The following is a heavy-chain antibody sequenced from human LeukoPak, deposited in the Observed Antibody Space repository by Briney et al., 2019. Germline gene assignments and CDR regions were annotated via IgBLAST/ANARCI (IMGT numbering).Heavy chain of an antibody. CDR3: AKGGYYYDSRGYSFYFDF. Sequence: PGGSLRLSCAASGFTFDDYAMHWVRQAPGRGLEGVSVISWSGGSIAYADSVKGRFTTSRDNAKNSLYLQMNRLRAEDTALYYCAKGGYYYDSRGYSFYFDFWGQGTLVTVSS. CDR1: GFTFDDYA. D-gene: IGHD3-22*01. V-gene: IGHV3-9*01. J-gene: IGHJ4*02. CDR2: ISWSGGSI.